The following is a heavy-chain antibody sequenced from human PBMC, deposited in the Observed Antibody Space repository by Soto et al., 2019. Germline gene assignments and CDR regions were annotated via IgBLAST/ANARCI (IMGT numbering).Heavy chain of an antibody. Sequence: GGSLRLSCAASGFTFSNYAMNWVRQAPGRGLEWVSAISGGAAGTYYADSVKGRFTISRDNSKNTLYLQMNSLRAEDTAVYYCAKRFTSGWRYFDYWGQGTLVTVSS. V-gene: IGHV3-23*01. J-gene: IGHJ4*02. CDR1: GFTFSNYA. D-gene: IGHD6-19*01. CDR2: ISGGAAGT. CDR3: AKRFTSGWRYFDY.